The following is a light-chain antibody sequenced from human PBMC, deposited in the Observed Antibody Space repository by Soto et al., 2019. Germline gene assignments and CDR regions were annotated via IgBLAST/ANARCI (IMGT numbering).Light chain of an antibody. CDR1: SSNIGSNT. CDR2: STN. V-gene: IGLV1-44*01. Sequence: QSVLTQPPSASGTPGQRVTISCSGSSSNIGSNTVNWYQQLPGSAPKLLIYSTNQRPSGVPDRFSGSKSGTSASLAISGLQSEDEADYYCAAWDDSLNGHVVFGAGTKLTVL. CDR3: AAWDDSLNGHVV. J-gene: IGLJ2*01.